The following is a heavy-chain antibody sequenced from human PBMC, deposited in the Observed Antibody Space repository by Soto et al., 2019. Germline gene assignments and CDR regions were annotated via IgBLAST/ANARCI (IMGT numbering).Heavy chain of an antibody. J-gene: IGHJ6*02. Sequence: GGSLRLSCAASGFTFSSYAMSWVRQAPGKGLEWVSAISGSGGSTYYADSVKGRFTISRDNSKNTLYLQMNSLRAEDTAIYYCATSYLRYFDWLLFYYGMDVWGQGTTVTVSS. CDR1: GFTFSSYA. V-gene: IGHV3-23*01. CDR3: ATSYLRYFDWLLFYYGMDV. CDR2: ISGSGGST. D-gene: IGHD3-9*01.